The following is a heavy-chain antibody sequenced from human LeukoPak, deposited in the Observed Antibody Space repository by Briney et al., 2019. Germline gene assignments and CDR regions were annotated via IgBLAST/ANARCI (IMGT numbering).Heavy chain of an antibody. Sequence: GGSLSLSCAASGFTVSNTYMSWVRQAPGKGLECVSVIYGGFGTRYADSVKGRFTISRGNSRNTLYLQMNSLRAEDTALYYCARDNYDSSGFTWGQGTLDTVSS. CDR2: IYGGFGT. D-gene: IGHD3-22*01. CDR1: GFTVSNTY. J-gene: IGHJ4*02. V-gene: IGHV3-53*01. CDR3: ARDNYDSSGFT.